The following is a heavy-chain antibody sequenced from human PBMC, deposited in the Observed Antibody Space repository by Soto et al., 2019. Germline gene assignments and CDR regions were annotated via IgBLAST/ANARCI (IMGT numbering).Heavy chain of an antibody. V-gene: IGHV4-39*01. CDR1: VGSISSCSYY. CDR3: ARPPTVNLEAFEI. D-gene: IGHD3-16*02. CDR2: IYYGEIT. J-gene: IGHJ3*02. Sequence: SETLSLTCTVSVGSISSCSYYWGWIRQPPGKGLEWIGSIYYGEITYYNPSLRSRVTMSVDRSKNQFSLNLKSVTAADTAVYYCARPPTVNLEAFEIWGQGTMVTVSS.